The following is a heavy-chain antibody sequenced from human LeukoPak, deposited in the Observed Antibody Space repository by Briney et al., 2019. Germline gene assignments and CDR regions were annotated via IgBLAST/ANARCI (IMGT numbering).Heavy chain of an antibody. Sequence: HPGGSLRLSCAASGFTFSSYWMNWARQAPGEGLEWVSAISGSGGSTYYADSVKGRFTISRDNSKNTLYLQMNSLRAEDTAVYYCAKDLRPIQLWFFDYWGQGTLVTVSS. CDR1: GFTFSSYW. D-gene: IGHD5-18*01. V-gene: IGHV3-23*01. CDR2: ISGSGGST. CDR3: AKDLRPIQLWFFDY. J-gene: IGHJ4*02.